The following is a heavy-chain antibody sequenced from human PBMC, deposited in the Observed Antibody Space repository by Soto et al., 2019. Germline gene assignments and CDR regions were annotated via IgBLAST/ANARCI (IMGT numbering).Heavy chain of an antibody. CDR2: IYYSGST. J-gene: IGHJ6*02. D-gene: IGHD4-4*01. V-gene: IGHV4-31*03. CDR3: ASSMTTVTTWSNYYYYGMDV. CDR1: GGSISSGGYY. Sequence: QVQLQESGPGLVKPSQTLSLTCTVSGGSISSGGYYWSWIRQHPGKGLEWIGYIYYSGSTYYNPSLKSRVTISIDTSKNQFSLKLSSVTAADTAVYYCASSMTTVTTWSNYYYYGMDVWGQGTTVTVSS.